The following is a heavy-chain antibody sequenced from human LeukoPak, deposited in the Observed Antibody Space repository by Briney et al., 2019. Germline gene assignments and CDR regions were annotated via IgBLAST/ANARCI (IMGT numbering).Heavy chain of an antibody. CDR1: GFTFSSYW. CDR3: ARDNGARSYYYGMDV. J-gene: IGHJ6*02. V-gene: IGHV3-7*01. CDR2: IKQDGSEK. Sequence: PGGSLRLSCAAFGFTFSSYWMSWVRQAPGKGLEWVANIKQDGSEKYYVDSVKGRFTISRDNAKNSLYLQMNSLRAEDTAVYYCARDNGARSYYYGMDVWGQGTTVTVSS. D-gene: IGHD1-26*01.